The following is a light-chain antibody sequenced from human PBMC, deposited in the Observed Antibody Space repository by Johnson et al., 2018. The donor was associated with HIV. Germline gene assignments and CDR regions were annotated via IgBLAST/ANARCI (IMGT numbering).Light chain of an antibody. CDR2: ENN. Sequence: QSMLTQPPSVSAAPGQKVTISCSGSSSNIGSTSVSLYQQLPGTAPKLLIYENNERPSGIPDRFSGSKSGTSATLGITGLQTGDEADYYCGTWDSSLSAGPLYVFGTGTKVTVL. CDR1: SSNIGSTS. J-gene: IGLJ1*01. CDR3: GTWDSSLSAGPLYV. V-gene: IGLV1-51*02.